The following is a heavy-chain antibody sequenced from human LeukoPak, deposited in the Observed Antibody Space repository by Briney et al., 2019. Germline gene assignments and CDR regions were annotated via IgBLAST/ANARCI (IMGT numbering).Heavy chain of an antibody. J-gene: IGHJ4*02. CDR1: GGSFSGYY. CDR3: ARGGLVSAVDFDY. CDR2: INHSGST. V-gene: IGHV4-34*01. Sequence: SETLSLTCAVSGGSFSGYYWSWIRQPPGKGLEWIGEINHSGSTNYNPSLKSRVTIPVDTSKNQFSLKLISVTAADTAVYYCARGGLVSAVDFDYWGQGTLVSVSS. D-gene: IGHD6-19*01.